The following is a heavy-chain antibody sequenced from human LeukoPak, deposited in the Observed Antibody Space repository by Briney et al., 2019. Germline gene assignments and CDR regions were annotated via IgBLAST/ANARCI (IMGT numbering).Heavy chain of an antibody. CDR1: GFTFSTYA. V-gene: IGHV3-23*01. J-gene: IGHJ4*02. CDR3: AKDGGDNSGYWSNFHY. Sequence: PGGSLRLSCAASGFTFSTYAMSWVRQAPGKGLEWVSAISGSGGSTHYADSVKGRFTISRDNSKSTLYLQMNSLRAEDTAVYYCAKDGGDNSGYWSNFHYWGQGTLVTVSS. CDR2: ISGSGGST. D-gene: IGHD3-22*01.